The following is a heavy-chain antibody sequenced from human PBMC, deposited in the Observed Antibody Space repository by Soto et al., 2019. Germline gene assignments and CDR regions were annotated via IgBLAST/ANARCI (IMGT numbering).Heavy chain of an antibody. CDR1: GFTFSSYS. Sequence: GGSLRLSCAASGFTFSSYSMNWVRQAPGKGLEWVSYISSSSSTIYYADSVKGRFTISRDNAKNSLYLQMNSLRAEDTAVYYCARLETGGSYYYYYYYMDVWGKGTTVTVSS. CDR2: ISSSSSTI. D-gene: IGHD1-26*01. V-gene: IGHV3-48*04. CDR3: ARLETGGSYYYYYYYMDV. J-gene: IGHJ6*03.